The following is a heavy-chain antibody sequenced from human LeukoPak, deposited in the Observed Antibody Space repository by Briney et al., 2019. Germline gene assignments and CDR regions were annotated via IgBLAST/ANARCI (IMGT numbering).Heavy chain of an antibody. CDR3: ATDIRSSPLGF. J-gene: IGHJ4*01. D-gene: IGHD3-9*01. CDR2: IYAGGST. CDR1: GFRVTNDY. V-gene: IGHV3-66*01. Sequence: GGSLRLSCAVSGFRVTNDYMNWVRQAPGKGLEWVSIIYAGGSTYYADSVKGRFTISRDSSNNTLFFQMSNLRADDSGLYYCATDIRSSPLGFWGHGTLVTVSS.